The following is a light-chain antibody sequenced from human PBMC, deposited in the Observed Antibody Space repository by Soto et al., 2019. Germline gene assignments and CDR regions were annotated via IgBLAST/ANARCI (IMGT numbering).Light chain of an antibody. J-gene: IGKJ5*01. Sequence: IQLTQSPSSLSASVGDRVTITCRASQGISNYLAWYQQKPGKTPRLLIYGATTLQSGVPSRFSGSGSGTDFALTISSLQPEDFATYYCLQLKSYVTFGQGTRLEIK. CDR1: QGISNY. CDR2: GAT. V-gene: IGKV1-9*01. CDR3: LQLKSYVT.